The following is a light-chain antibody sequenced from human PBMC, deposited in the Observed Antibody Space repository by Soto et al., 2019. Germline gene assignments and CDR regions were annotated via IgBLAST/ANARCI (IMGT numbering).Light chain of an antibody. CDR2: DAS. V-gene: IGKV3-11*01. CDR3: QQRSNWPPIT. Sequence: EIVLTQAPATLSLSPRERTTIPCRASQSVSSYLAWYQQKPGQAPRLLIYDASNRATGIPARFSGSGSGADFTLTISSLEPEDFAVYYCQQRSNWPPITFGQGTRLEIK. J-gene: IGKJ5*01. CDR1: QSVSSY.